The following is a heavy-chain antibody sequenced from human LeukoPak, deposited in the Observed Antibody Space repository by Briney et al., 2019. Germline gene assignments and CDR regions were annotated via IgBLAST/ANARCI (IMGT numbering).Heavy chain of an antibody. Sequence: PGGSLRLSCAASGFTFSSYAMSWVRQAPGKGLEWVSAISGSGGSTYYADSVKGRFTISRDNSKSTLFLQMNSLRTDDMAIYYCAKDAVNGSGSYRAFDSWGQGTLVTVSS. CDR3: AKDAVNGSGSYRAFDS. D-gene: IGHD3-10*01. J-gene: IGHJ4*02. V-gene: IGHV3-23*01. CDR2: ISGSGGST. CDR1: GFTFSSYA.